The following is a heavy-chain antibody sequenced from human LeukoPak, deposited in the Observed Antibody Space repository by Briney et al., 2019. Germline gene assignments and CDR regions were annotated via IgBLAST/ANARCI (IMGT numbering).Heavy chain of an antibody. J-gene: IGHJ4*02. V-gene: IGHV3-30-3*01. D-gene: IGHD4-17*01. Sequence: GGSLRLSCAASGFTFSSYAMHWVRQAPGKGLEWVAVISYDGSNKYYADSVKGRFTISRDNSKNTLYLQMNSLRAEDTAVYYCARDLGDGDHKGGWGQGTLVTVSS. CDR1: GFTFSSYA. CDR2: ISYDGSNK. CDR3: ARDLGDGDHKGG.